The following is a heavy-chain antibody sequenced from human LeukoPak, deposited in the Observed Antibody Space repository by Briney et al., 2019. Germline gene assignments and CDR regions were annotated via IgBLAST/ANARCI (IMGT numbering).Heavy chain of an antibody. CDR3: ARGHRSPRGGLLWFGEYNDY. CDR2: ISYDGSNK. Sequence: PGRSLRLSCAASGFTFSSYAMHWVRQAPGKGLEWVAVISYDGSNKYYADSVKGRFTISRDNSKNTLYLQMNSLRAEDTAVYYCARGHRSPRGGLLWFGEYNDYWGQGTLVTVSS. D-gene: IGHD3-10*01. J-gene: IGHJ4*02. V-gene: IGHV3-30-3*01. CDR1: GFTFSSYA.